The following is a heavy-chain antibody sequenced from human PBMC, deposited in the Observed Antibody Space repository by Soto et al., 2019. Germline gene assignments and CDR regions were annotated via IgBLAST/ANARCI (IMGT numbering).Heavy chain of an antibody. J-gene: IGHJ4*02. V-gene: IGHV3-15*01. CDR1: GFTFSNAW. Sequence: GGSLRLSCAASGFTFSNAWMSWVRQAPGKGLEWVGRIKSKTDGGTTDYAAPVKGRFTISRDDSKNTLYLQMNSLKTEDTAVYYCTTLADYYDSSGSFDWGQGTLVTVSS. CDR2: IKSKTDGGTT. D-gene: IGHD3-22*01. CDR3: TTLADYYDSSGSFD.